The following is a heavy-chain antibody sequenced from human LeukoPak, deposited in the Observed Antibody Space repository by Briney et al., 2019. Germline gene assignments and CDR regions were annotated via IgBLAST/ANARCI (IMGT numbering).Heavy chain of an antibody. J-gene: IGHJ4*02. Sequence: SVKVSCKASGFTFPSSSMHWVRQARGQRLEWIGWIVVGSGDTNYAQNFQDRLTMTRDMSTSTVYMDLSSLRSEDTAVYYCARRYSSGWPFDYWGQGTLVTVSS. CDR2: IVVGSGDT. V-gene: IGHV1-58*02. CDR3: ARRYSSGWPFDY. CDR1: GFTFPSSS. D-gene: IGHD6-25*01.